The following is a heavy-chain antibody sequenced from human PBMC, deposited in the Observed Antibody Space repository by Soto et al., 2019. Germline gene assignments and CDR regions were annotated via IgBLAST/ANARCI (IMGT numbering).Heavy chain of an antibody. CDR1: GYTFTNYG. CDR3: ARVYGDFDY. J-gene: IGHJ4*02. Sequence: ASVKVSCKASGYTFTNYGISWVRQAPGQGPEWMGWISGYNGNTNYVQALQGRLTMTTDTSTSTAYMELRRLKSDDTAVYYCARVYGDFDYWGQGTLVTVSS. D-gene: IGHD4-17*01. V-gene: IGHV1-18*01. CDR2: ISGYNGNT.